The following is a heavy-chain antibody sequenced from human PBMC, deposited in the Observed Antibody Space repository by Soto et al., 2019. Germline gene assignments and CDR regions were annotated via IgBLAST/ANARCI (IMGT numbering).Heavy chain of an antibody. Sequence: PGGSLRLSCAASGFTVGTYGMIWVRQAPEKGLEWVSRISGTGSNTSYADSVKGRFTISRDNAKNTLYLQMNSLRAEDTAVYYCARGSRYDFWSGPSYTFDYWGQGTLVTVSS. V-gene: IGHV3-74*01. J-gene: IGHJ4*02. CDR2: ISGTGSNT. CDR3: ARGSRYDFWSGPSYTFDY. CDR1: GFTVGTYG. D-gene: IGHD3-3*01.